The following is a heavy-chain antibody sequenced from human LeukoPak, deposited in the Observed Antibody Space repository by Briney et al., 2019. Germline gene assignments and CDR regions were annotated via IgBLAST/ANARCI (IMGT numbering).Heavy chain of an antibody. D-gene: IGHD2-2*01. Sequence: GGSLRLSCAASGFTVSSNYMSWVRQAPGKGLEWVSVIYSGGSTYYADSVKGRFTISRHNSKNTLYLQMNSLRAEDTAVYYCAKGRYCSSTSCYAYGMDVWGQGTTVTVSS. J-gene: IGHJ6*02. CDR3: AKGRYCSSTSCYAYGMDV. CDR1: GFTVSSNY. CDR2: IYSGGST. V-gene: IGHV3-53*04.